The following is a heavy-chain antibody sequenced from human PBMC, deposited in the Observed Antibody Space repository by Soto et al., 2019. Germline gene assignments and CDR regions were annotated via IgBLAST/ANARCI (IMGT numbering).Heavy chain of an antibody. CDR1: GGSASSRFYY. J-gene: IGHJ3*02. Sequence: SETLSLTCTVSGGSASSRFYYYTWIRQPPGKGLEWIGYIYDSVTTNYNSSLESRLTISVDTSKNLFSLRLSSVTAKDTAVYDCSWVHSGNDYHGFQMCGQGKRATVSS. CDR3: SWVHSGNDYHGFQM. V-gene: IGHV4-61*01. CDR2: IYDSVTT. D-gene: IGHD1-26*01.